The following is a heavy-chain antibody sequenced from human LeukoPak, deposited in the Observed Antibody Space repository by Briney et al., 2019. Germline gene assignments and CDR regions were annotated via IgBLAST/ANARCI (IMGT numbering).Heavy chain of an antibody. CDR1: GFTFSGYA. D-gene: IGHD3-10*01. Sequence: PGGSLRLSCAASGFTFSGYAMSWVRQAPGKGLEWVSVISGSGGSTYYADSVKGRFTISRDNSKNTLYLQMNSLRAEDTAVYYCAKGGGVRGVIDYWGQGTLVTVSS. CDR2: ISGSGGST. J-gene: IGHJ4*02. CDR3: AKGGGVRGVIDY. V-gene: IGHV3-23*01.